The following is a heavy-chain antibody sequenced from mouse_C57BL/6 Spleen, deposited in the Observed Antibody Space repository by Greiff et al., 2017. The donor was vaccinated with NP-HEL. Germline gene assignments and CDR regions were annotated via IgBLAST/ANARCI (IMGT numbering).Heavy chain of an antibody. J-gene: IGHJ2*01. CDR1: GYTFTSYW. D-gene: IGHD4-1*01. V-gene: IGHV1-50*01. CDR3: AGGTGLFDY. CDR2: IDPSDSYT. Sequence: VQLQQPGAELVKPGASVKLSCKASGYTFTSYWMQWVKQRPGQGLEWIGEIDPSDSYTNSNQKFKGKATLTVDTSSSTAYMQLSSLTSADSAVYYCAGGTGLFDYWGQGTTLTVSS.